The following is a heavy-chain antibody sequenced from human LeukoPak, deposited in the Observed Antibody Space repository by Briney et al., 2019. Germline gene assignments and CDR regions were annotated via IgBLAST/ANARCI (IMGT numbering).Heavy chain of an antibody. CDR3: AKDKVRGVIPYYFDY. CDR2: ISGSGGST. D-gene: IGHD3-10*01. CDR1: GFTFSSYA. J-gene: IGHJ4*02. V-gene: IGHV3-23*01. Sequence: GGSLRLSCAASGFTFSSYAMSWVRQAPGKGLEWVSAISGSGGSTYYADSVKGRFTISRDNAKNTLYLQMNSLRAEDTAVYYCAKDKVRGVIPYYFDYWGQGTLVTVSS.